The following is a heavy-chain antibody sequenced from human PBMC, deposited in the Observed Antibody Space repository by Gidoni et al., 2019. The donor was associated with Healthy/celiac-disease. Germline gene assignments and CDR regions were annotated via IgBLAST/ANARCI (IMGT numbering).Heavy chain of an antibody. Sequence: QITLKESGPTLVKPTQTLTLTCTFSGFSLSTSGVGVGWSRQPPGKALEWLALIYWNDDKRYSPSLKSRLTITKDTSKNQVVLTMTNMDPVDTATYYCAHRNVVYYDSSGYYYNLMPFDYWGQGTLVTVSS. CDR2: IYWNDDK. J-gene: IGHJ4*02. CDR1: GFSLSTSGVG. D-gene: IGHD3-22*01. V-gene: IGHV2-5*01. CDR3: AHRNVVYYDSSGYYYNLMPFDY.